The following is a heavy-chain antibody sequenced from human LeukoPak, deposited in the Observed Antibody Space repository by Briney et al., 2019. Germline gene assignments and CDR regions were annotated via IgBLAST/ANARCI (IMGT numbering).Heavy chain of an antibody. CDR1: GFTFSTYT. J-gene: IGHJ4*02. CDR2: ISGSGVTT. D-gene: IGHD2/OR15-2a*01. V-gene: IGHV3-23*01. CDR3: AKHPLSGNFDY. Sequence: GGSLRLSCAASGFTFSTYTLSWVRQTPGKGLEWVSIISGSGVTTYYADSVKGRFITSRDNSKNTLYLQMYSLRAEDTAIYYCAKHPLSGNFDYWGQGTLVTVSS.